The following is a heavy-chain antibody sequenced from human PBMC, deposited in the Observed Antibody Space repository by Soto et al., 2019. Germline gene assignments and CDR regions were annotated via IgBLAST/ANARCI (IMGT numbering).Heavy chain of an antibody. CDR1: GFTFSSYG. V-gene: IGHV3-30*18. Sequence: QVQLVESGGGVGQPGRSLRLSCAASGFTFSSYGMHWVRQAPGKGLEWVALISHDGSNKYYPDSVKGRFTSSRENSKNTLYLQMRSQRTEDTARYYCAKDQQPRYFRPPGDYWGQRTLLTVYS. D-gene: IGHD3-9*01. CDR3: AKDQQPRYFRPPGDY. J-gene: IGHJ4*02. CDR2: ISHDGSNK.